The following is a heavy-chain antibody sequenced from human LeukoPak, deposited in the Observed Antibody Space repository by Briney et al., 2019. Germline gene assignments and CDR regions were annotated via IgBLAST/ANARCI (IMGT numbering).Heavy chain of an antibody. D-gene: IGHD3-22*01. V-gene: IGHV4-4*07. CDR3: ASVSRGYYIDY. CDR1: GGSISSCY. Sequence: KPSETLSLTCTVSGGSISSCYWSWIRQPAGQGLEWIGRIYSSGSTNYNPSIKSRVTMSVDTSKNQFSLRLSSVTAADTAMYYCASVSRGYYIDYWGQGTLVTVSS. CDR2: IYSSGST. J-gene: IGHJ4*02.